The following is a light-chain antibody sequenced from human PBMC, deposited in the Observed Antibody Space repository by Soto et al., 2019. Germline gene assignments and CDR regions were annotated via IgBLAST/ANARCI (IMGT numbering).Light chain of an antibody. V-gene: IGLV2-8*01. CDR2: EVS. J-gene: IGLJ2*01. Sequence: QSVLTQPPSVSRSPGQSVTISCTGTSSDVGGYNYVSWYQQHPGKAPKLMISEVSKRPSGVPDRFSGSKSGNTASLTVSGLQAEDEADYYCSSFAGNNNLVFGGGTQLTFL. CDR3: SSFAGNNNLV. CDR1: SSDVGGYNY.